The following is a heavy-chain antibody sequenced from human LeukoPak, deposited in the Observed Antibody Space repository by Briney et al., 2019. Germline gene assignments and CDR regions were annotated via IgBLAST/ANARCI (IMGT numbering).Heavy chain of an antibody. CDR3: AGFFYDNSGDAFDI. D-gene: IGHD3-22*01. CDR1: GGSFTFTSHA. V-gene: IGHV1-69*13. CDR2: LIPIYGSA. J-gene: IGHJ3*02. Sequence: SVKVSCKASGGSFTFTSHAISWVRQAPGQGLEWMGGLIPIYGSANYAQKFQGRLTITSDESTRTVYMELSSLRPEASAVHYCAGFFYDNSGDAFDIWGQGTMVTVSS.